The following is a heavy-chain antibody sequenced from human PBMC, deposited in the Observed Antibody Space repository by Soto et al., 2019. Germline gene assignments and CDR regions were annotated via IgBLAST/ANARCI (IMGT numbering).Heavy chain of an antibody. CDR1: GFTLSTHA. CDR2: LSGSAYST. CDR3: ASDCSSTSCYYPLSGFRNYYGMDV. D-gene: IGHD2-2*01. V-gene: IGHV3-23*01. J-gene: IGHJ6*02. Sequence: GGSLRLSCAASGFTLSTHALRWVRQGPWQGLEWVPTLSGSAYSTYYADSVKGRFTINRDNSKNTLYLQMNSLRSEDTAVYYCASDCSSTSCYYPLSGFRNYYGMDVWGQGATVTVSS.